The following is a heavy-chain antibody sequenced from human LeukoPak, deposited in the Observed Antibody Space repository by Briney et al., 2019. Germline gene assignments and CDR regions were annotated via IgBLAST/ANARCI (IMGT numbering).Heavy chain of an antibody. D-gene: IGHD3-3*01. CDR3: ARLARYYDFWSGRNWFDP. CDR2: IYYSGST. Sequence: SETLSLTCTVSGGSISSSSYYWGRIRQPPGKGLEWIGSIYYSGSTYYNPSLKSRVTISVDTSKNQFSLKLSSVTAAGTAVYYCARLARYYDFWSGRNWFDPWGQGTLVTVSS. J-gene: IGHJ5*02. V-gene: IGHV4-39*01. CDR1: GGSISSSSYY.